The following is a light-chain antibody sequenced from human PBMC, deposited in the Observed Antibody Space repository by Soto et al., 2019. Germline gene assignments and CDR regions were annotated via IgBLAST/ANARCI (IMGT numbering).Light chain of an antibody. CDR1: SSDAGAYNF. Sequence: QSALTQPASVSGSPGQSITISCTGTSSDAGAYNFVSWYQQHPGKAPKLIFYEVSNRPPGLSDRFSGSKSGTTASLTISGLQAEDEADYFCSSYTTNKTLLFGGGTKVTVL. J-gene: IGLJ2*01. CDR3: SSYTTNKTLL. V-gene: IGLV2-14*01. CDR2: EVS.